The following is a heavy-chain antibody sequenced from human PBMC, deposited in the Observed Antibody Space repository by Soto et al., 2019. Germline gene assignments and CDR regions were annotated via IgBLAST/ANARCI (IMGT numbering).Heavy chain of an antibody. D-gene: IGHD5-12*01. CDR2: INHSGST. CDR1: GGSFSGYY. J-gene: IGHJ3*02. CDR3: ARTKQWLRLGAFDI. V-gene: IGHV4-34*01. Sequence: PSETLSLTCAVSGGSFSGYYWSWIRQPPGKGLEWIGEINHSGSTNYNPSLKSRVTISVDTSKNQFSLKLSSVTAADTAVYYCARTKQWLRLGAFDIWGQGTMVTVSS.